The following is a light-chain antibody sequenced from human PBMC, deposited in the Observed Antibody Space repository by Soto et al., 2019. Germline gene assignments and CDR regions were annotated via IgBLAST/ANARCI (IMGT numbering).Light chain of an antibody. J-gene: IGKJ2*01. Sequence: AIRMTQSPSSFSASTGDRVTITCRASQGISSYLAWYQQKPGKAPKLLIYAASTLQSGVPSRFSGSGSGTDFTLTISCLQSEDLATYYCQQYYSYPPFFSQGTKLEIK. CDR1: QGISSY. CDR2: AAS. V-gene: IGKV1-8*01. CDR3: QQYYSYPPF.